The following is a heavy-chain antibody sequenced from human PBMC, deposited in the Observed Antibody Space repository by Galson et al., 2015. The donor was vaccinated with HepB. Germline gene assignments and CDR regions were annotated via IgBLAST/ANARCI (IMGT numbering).Heavy chain of an antibody. CDR1: GFTFSSYS. Sequence: SLRLSCAASGFTFSSYSMNWVRQAPGKGLEWVSSISSSSSYIYYADSVKGRFTISRDNAKNSLYLQMNSLRAEDTAVYYCARGLRGGIADYWGQGTLVTVSS. CDR2: ISSSSSYI. CDR3: ARGLRGGIADY. J-gene: IGHJ4*02. V-gene: IGHV3-21*01. D-gene: IGHD2-21*01.